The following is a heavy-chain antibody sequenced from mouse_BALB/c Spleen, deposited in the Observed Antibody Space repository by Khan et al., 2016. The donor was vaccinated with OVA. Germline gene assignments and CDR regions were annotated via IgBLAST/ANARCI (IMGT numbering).Heavy chain of an antibody. J-gene: IGHJ3*01. CDR1: GFSLTDYG. Sequence: VQLQESGPGLVAPSQNLSITCTVSGFSLTDYGVHWVRQPPGKGLEWLGMIWGDGSTDYNSALKSRLSIITDNSKSQVFLKMNSLQTDDIARVDCARELRVGGFAYWGQGTLVTVSA. CDR2: IWGDGST. D-gene: IGHD1-1*01. V-gene: IGHV2-6-7*01. CDR3: ARELRVGGFAY.